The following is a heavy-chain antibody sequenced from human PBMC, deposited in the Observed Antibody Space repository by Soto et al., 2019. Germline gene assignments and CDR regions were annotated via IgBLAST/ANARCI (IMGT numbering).Heavy chain of an antibody. Sequence: QVQLQETGPGLVKASETLSLTCSVSGGSINSYYWSWIRQPPGKGLEWVGYIYYTGSTNYNPSLKSRVTRSVDTSKKHFSLKLASVTAADTAEYYCARLDGYSNYMDIWGKGTTVTVSS. J-gene: IGHJ6*03. CDR1: GGSINSYY. CDR2: IYYTGST. V-gene: IGHV4-59*08. D-gene: IGHD2-21*01. CDR3: ARLDGYSNYMDI.